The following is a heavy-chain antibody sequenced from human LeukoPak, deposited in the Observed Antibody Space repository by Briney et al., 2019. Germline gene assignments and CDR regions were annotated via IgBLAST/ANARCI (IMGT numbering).Heavy chain of an antibody. D-gene: IGHD3-10*01. CDR2: IWYDGSNK. V-gene: IGHV3-33*01. CDR3: ARYASDALFKMVRGAYYFDY. Sequence: PGGSLRLSCAASGFTFSSYGMHWVRQAPGKGLEWVAVIWYDGSNKYYADSVKGRFTISRDNSKNTLYLQMNSLRAEDTAVYYCARYASDALFKMVRGAYYFDYWGQGTLVTVSS. CDR1: GFTFSSYG. J-gene: IGHJ4*02.